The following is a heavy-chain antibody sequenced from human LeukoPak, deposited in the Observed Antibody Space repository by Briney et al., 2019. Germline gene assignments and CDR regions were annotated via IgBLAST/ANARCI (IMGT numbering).Heavy chain of an antibody. V-gene: IGHV3-30*03. J-gene: IGHJ4*02. CDR1: GFTFSSYG. D-gene: IGHD6-6*01. Sequence: GGSLRLSCAASGFTFSSYGMHWVRQAPGKGLEWVAVISYDGSNKYYADSVKGRFTISRDNSKNTLYLQMNSLRAEDTAVYYSATDSSSSGEHDLRYWGQGTLVTVSS. CDR2: ISYDGSNK. CDR3: ATDSSSSGEHDLRY.